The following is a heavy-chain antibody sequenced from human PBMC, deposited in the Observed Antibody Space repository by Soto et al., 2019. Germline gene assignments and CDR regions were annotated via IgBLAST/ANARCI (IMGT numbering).Heavy chain of an antibody. CDR2: IHNSGST. V-gene: IGHV4-31*03. J-gene: IGHJ4*02. CDR3: ARGLDYGDYGGFVY. Sequence: QVQLQESGPGLVKPSQTLSLTCTVSGGSISSGGYYWSWIRQHPGKGLELIGYIHNSGSTYHHPALKSRVTITIDTSKIQFPLKLSSVTAADTAVHCCARGLDYGDYGGFVYWGQGTLVTVSS. CDR1: GGSISSGGYY. D-gene: IGHD4-17*01.